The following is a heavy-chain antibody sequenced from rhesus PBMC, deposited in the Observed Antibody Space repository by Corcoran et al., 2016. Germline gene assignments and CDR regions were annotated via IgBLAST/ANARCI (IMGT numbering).Heavy chain of an antibody. Sequence: QLQLQESGPGLVKPSETLSVTCAVSGGSISSSYWSWIRQAPGKGLEGIGYIYGSGSSTNYPPSLKSRVTLSVAPSKNRLSLKLSSVTGADTTVYYCARGRHRRYYYDSGYYTEGFNYWGQGVLVTVSS. V-gene: IGHV4-169*01. CDR1: GGSISSSY. CDR2: IYGSGSST. CDR3: ARGRHRRYYYDSGYYTEGFNY. J-gene: IGHJ4*01. D-gene: IGHD3-28*01.